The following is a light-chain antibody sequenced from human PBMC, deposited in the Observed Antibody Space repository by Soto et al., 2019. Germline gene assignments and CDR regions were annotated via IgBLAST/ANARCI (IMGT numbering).Light chain of an antibody. CDR3: QASYTTPLT. Sequence: DIQMTQSPSSLSASIGDRVTLTCRSSQSIGNYLNWYQQKPGKAPSLLIHSASPLQNGVPSRFSGSGSGTEFTFTISGLQPDDVATYYCQASYTTPLTFGQGTRLE. CDR2: SAS. V-gene: IGKV1-39*01. CDR1: QSIGNY. J-gene: IGKJ5*01.